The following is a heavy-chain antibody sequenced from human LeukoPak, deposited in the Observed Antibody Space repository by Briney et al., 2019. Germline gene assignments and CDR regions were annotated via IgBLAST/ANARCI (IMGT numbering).Heavy chain of an antibody. CDR2: IFPGDSDT. CDR3: ARNRNGSRWYAEVDKYFGY. V-gene: IGHV5-51*01. Sequence: GESLKISCKGSGYTFTSYWIGWVRQMPGKGLEWMGVIFPGDSDTRYSPSFQGQVTISADKSISTAYLQWSSLRASDTAMYYCARNRNGSRWYAEVDKYFGYRGQGTLVTVSS. D-gene: IGHD3-9*01. CDR1: GYTFTSYW. J-gene: IGHJ4*02.